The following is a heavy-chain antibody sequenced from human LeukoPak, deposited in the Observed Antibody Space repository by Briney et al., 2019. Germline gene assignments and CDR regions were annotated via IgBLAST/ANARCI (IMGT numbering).Heavy chain of an antibody. CDR1: GFTFSRRN. V-gene: IGHV3-21*01. Sequence: GGSLRLSCAASGFTFSRRNMNWVRQAPGKGLEWVSSISSSSSYIYYADSVKGRFTISRDNARNSLYLQMNSLRAEDTAVYYCVRGKANYGSGSDVWGKGTTVTVSS. D-gene: IGHD3-10*01. CDR3: VRGKANYGSGSDV. CDR2: ISSSSSYI. J-gene: IGHJ6*04.